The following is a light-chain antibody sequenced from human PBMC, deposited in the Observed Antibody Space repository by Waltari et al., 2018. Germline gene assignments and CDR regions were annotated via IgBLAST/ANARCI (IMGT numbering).Light chain of an antibody. CDR1: LSLLHSNGNTY. V-gene: IGKV2D-29*02. CDR2: KVT. J-gene: IGKJ2*03. CDR3: MQSTKDPYS. Sequence: DIVMTQTPLSLPVTPGEPASISCRSSLSLLHSNGNTYLHWYQQKPGQSPRLLIYKVTNRESWVPDRFSGSGSGTDFTLKISRVEPEDVGVYYCMQSTKDPYSFGQGTKVEIK.